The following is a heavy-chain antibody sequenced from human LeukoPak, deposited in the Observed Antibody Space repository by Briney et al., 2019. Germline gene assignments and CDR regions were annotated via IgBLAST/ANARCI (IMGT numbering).Heavy chain of an antibody. CDR1: GFTFSSYW. J-gene: IGHJ4*02. CDR3: ARRAPFALLDGFDY. V-gene: IGHV3-48*04. D-gene: IGHD1-1*01. CDR2: ISSSSTI. Sequence: AGGSLRLSCAASGFTFSSYWMSWVRQAPGKGLEWVSYISSSSTIYYADSVKGRFTISRDNAKNLLYLQMNSLRAEDTAVYYCARRAPFALLDGFDYWGQGTLVTVSS.